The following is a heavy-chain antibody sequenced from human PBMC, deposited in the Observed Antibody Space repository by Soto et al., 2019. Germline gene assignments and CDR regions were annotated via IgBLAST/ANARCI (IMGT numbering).Heavy chain of an antibody. Sequence: QVQLVQSGAEVKKPGSSVKVSCKASGGTFSSYAISWVRPAPGQGLEWMGGIIPIFGTANYAQKLRGRVTMTADESTSKAYMELSSVRSEDTAVYYCARSRREISVYVRDGFDPWGQGTLVTVSS. J-gene: IGHJ5*02. CDR2: IIPIFGTA. D-gene: IGHD5-12*01. V-gene: IGHV1-69*01. CDR1: GGTFSSYA. CDR3: ARSRREISVYVRDGFDP.